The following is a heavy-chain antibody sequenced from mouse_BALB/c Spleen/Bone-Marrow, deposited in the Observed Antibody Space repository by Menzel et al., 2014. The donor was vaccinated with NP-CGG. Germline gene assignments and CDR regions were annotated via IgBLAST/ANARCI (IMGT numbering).Heavy chain of an antibody. J-gene: IGHJ4*01. D-gene: IGHD2-14*01. CDR2: IWGDGGT. CDR1: GFSLTSYG. V-gene: IGHV2-3*01. Sequence: QVQLQQPGTGLVAPSQSLSTTCTVSGFSLTSYGVVWVRQPPGKGLEWLGEIWGDGGTNYHSALISRLSISKDNSKSQVFLKLNSLQTDDTATYYCAKQDCYRYDYAMDYWGQGTSVTVSS. CDR3: AKQDCYRYDYAMDY.